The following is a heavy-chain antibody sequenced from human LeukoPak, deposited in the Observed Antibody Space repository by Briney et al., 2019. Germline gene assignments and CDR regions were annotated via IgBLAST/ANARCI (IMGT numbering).Heavy chain of an antibody. CDR3: ARDCGGGSCYGPYDAFDI. Sequence: PGGSLRLPCAASGFTFSSYEMNWVRQAPGKGLEWVSYISSSGSTIYYADSVKGRFTISRDNAKNSLYLQMNSLRAEDTAVYYCARDCGGGSCYGPYDAFDIWGQGTMVTVSS. V-gene: IGHV3-48*03. J-gene: IGHJ3*02. D-gene: IGHD2-15*01. CDR1: GFTFSSYE. CDR2: ISSSGSTI.